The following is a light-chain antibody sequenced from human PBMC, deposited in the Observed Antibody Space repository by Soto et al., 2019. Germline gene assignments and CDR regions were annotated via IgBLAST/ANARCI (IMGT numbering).Light chain of an antibody. CDR3: SSYTSSTFYV. CDR2: EVS. V-gene: IGLV2-14*01. Sequence: QSVLTRPASVSGSPGQSITSSCTGTSSDVGGYNYVSWYQQHPGKAPKLMIYEVSNRPSGVSNRSSGSKSGNTASLTISGLQAEDEADYYCSSYTSSTFYVFGTGTKVTVL. CDR1: SSDVGGYNY. J-gene: IGLJ1*01.